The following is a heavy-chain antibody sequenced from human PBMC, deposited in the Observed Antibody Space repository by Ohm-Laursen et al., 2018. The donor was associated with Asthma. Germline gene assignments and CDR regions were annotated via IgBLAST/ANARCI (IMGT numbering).Heavy chain of an antibody. CDR2: ISYDGGNK. D-gene: IGHD3-3*01. CDR1: GFTFSSYG. V-gene: IGHV3-30*03. Sequence: SLRLSCSASGFTFSSYGMHWVRQAPGKGLEWVAVISYDGGNKYYADSVKGRFTISRDNSKNTLYLQMNSLRPDDTAVYYCARDVMEWYLPAFDFWGQGTLVTVSS. J-gene: IGHJ4*02. CDR3: ARDVMEWYLPAFDF.